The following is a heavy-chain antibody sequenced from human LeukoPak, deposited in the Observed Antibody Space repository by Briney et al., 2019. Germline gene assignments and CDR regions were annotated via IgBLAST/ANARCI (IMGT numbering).Heavy chain of an antibody. CDR2: INHNSGGT. D-gene: IGHD3-22*01. CDR1: GYTFTGYY. Sequence: ASVKVSCKASGYTFTGYYMHWVRQAPGQGLEWMGWINHNSGGTNYAQKFQGRVTMTRDTSISTAYMELSRLRSDDTAVYYCARGYDSSGYHKGHDAFDIWGQGTMVTVSS. V-gene: IGHV1-2*02. CDR3: ARGYDSSGYHKGHDAFDI. J-gene: IGHJ3*02.